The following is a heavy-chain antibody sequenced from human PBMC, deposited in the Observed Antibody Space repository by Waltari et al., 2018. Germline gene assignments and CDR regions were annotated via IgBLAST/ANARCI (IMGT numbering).Heavy chain of an antibody. V-gene: IGHV3-33*01. Sequence: QVQLVESGGGVVQPGRSLRLSCAASGFTFSSYGMHWVRQAPGKGLDGVAVIWYDGSNKYYADSVKGRFTISRDNSKNTLYLQMNSLRAEDTAVYYCARGYGDVTFFDYWGQGTLVTVSS. CDR2: IWYDGSNK. D-gene: IGHD4-17*01. J-gene: IGHJ4*02. CDR1: GFTFSSYG. CDR3: ARGYGDVTFFDY.